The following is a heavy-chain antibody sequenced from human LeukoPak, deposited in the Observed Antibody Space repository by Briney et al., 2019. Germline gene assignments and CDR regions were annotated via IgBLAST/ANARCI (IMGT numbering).Heavy chain of an antibody. V-gene: IGHV1-2*04. CDR2: INPNSGGT. J-gene: IGHJ3*02. Sequence: ASVKVSCKASGYTFTGYYMHWVRQAPGQGLEWMGWINPNSGGTNYAQKFQGWVTMTRDMSISTAYMELSRLRSDDTAVYYCARSPSSSLDAFDIWGQGTMVTVSS. D-gene: IGHD6-13*01. CDR1: GYTFTGYY. CDR3: ARSPSSSLDAFDI.